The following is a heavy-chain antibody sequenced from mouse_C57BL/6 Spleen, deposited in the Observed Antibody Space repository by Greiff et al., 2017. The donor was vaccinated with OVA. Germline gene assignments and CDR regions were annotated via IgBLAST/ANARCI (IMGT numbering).Heavy chain of an antibody. CDR2: INPSNGGT. J-gene: IGHJ4*01. V-gene: IGHV1-53*01. D-gene: IGHD1-1*01. CDR1: GYTFTSYW. Sequence: QVQLKQPGTELVKPGASVKLSCKASGYTFTSYWMHWVKQRPGQGLEWIGNINPSNGGTNYNEKFKSKATLTVDKSSSTAYMQLSSLTSEDSAVYYCARWDGGITTVVAPYAMDYWGQGTSVTVSS. CDR3: ARWDGGITTVVAPYAMDY.